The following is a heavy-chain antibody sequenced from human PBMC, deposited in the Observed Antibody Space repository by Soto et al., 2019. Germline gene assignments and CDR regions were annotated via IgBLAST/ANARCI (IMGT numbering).Heavy chain of an antibody. J-gene: IGHJ4*02. D-gene: IGHD2-15*01. V-gene: IGHV4-39*01. CDR1: GGSISSSSYY. CDR3: ARLRGYCTGGSCYHFDC. Sequence: PSETLSLTCTVSGGSISSSSYYWGWIRQTPGKGLEWIGSIYYSGTTNYNPSLKSRVSISVDTSKNQFSLRLSSVTAVDTAIYYCARLRGYCTGGSCYHFDCWGQGTLVTVS. CDR2: IYYSGTT.